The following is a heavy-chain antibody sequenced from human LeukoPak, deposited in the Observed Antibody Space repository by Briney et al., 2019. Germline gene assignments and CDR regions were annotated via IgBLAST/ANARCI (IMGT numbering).Heavy chain of an antibody. J-gene: IGHJ2*01. CDR2: NYYSGST. V-gene: IGHV4-59*01. Sequence: SETLSLTCTASGVSISSYYWSWIRQPLGKGLEWIGSNYYSGSTNYNPSLKSRVTISLDTSKNQFSLKLSSVTAADTAVYYCARDLRGTNYWYFDLWGRGTLVTVSS. CDR3: ARDLRGTNYWYFDL. D-gene: IGHD1-7*01. CDR1: GVSISSYY.